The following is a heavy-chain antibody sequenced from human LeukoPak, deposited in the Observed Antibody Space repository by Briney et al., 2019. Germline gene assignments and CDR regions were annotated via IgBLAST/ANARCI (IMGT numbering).Heavy chain of an antibody. CDR2: INPSGGST. Sequence: ASVTVSCKASGYTFTSYYMHWVRQAPGQGLEWMGIINPSGGSTSYAQKFQGRVTMTRDMSTSTVYMELSSLRSEDTAVYYCAREAVAAANDYWGQGTLVTVSS. CDR3: AREAVAAANDY. D-gene: IGHD2-2*01. CDR1: GYTFTSYY. V-gene: IGHV1-46*01. J-gene: IGHJ4*02.